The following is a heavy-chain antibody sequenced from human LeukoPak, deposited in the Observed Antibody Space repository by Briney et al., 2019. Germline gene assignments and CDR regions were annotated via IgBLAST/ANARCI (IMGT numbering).Heavy chain of an antibody. Sequence: SETLSLTCTVSGGSISSSSYYWGWIRQPPGKGLEWIGSIYYSGSTYYNPSLKSRVTISIDTSKNQFSLRLGSVTAADTAAYYCARQSTSPPLFFYYGMDVWGQGATVTVSS. D-gene: IGHD1-1*01. CDR1: GGSISSSSYY. CDR3: ARQSTSPPLFFYYGMDV. V-gene: IGHV4-39*01. J-gene: IGHJ6*02. CDR2: IYYSGST.